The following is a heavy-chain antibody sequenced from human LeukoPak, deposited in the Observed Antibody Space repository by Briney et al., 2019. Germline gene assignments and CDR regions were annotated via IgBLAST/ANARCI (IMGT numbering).Heavy chain of an antibody. V-gene: IGHV4-34*01. D-gene: IGHD6-13*01. CDR3: ARVASSWYFYGY. CDR1: GGSFSGYY. J-gene: IGHJ4*02. Sequence: SETLSLTCAVYGGSFSGYYWSWIRQPPGKGLEWIGEINHSGSTNYNPSLKGRVTISVDTSKNQFSLKLSSVTAADTAVYYCARVASSWYFYGYWGQGTLVTVSS. CDR2: INHSGST.